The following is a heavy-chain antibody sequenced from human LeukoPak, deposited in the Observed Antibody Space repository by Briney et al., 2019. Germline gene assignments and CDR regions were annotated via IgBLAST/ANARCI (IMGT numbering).Heavy chain of an antibody. CDR1: GFIFSHYG. V-gene: IGHV3-33*05. CDR3: ARELSQIVWGGLDY. Sequence: TGGSLRLSCTASGFIFSHYGMHWVRQAPGKGLEWVAVIQNDASTRNYVDSVKGRFTISRDNSENTVFLQMDSLRVEDTAVYYCARELSQIVWGGLDYGGQGTLVPVSS. CDR2: IQNDASTR. J-gene: IGHJ4*02. D-gene: IGHD2-21*01.